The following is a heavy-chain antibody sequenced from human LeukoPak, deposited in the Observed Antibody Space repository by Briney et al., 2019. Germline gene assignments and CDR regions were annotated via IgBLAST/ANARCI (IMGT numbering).Heavy chain of an antibody. CDR2: IYYSGST. CDR1: GGSISSYY. CDR3: ARHHPSRKYCDFWSGHEGGRIDY. V-gene: IGHV4-59*08. Sequence: PSETLSLTCTVSGGSISSYYWSWIRQPPGKGLEWIGYIYYSGSTNYNPSLKSRVTISVDTSKNQFSLKLSSVTAADTAVYYCARHHPSRKYCDFWSGHEGGRIDYWGQGTLVTVSS. D-gene: IGHD3-3*01. J-gene: IGHJ4*02.